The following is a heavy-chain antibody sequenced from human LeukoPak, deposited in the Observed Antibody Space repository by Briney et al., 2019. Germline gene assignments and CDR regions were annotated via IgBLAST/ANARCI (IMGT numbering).Heavy chain of an antibody. D-gene: IGHD3-9*01. V-gene: IGHV1-69*01. CDR1: GGPFSSYA. J-gene: IGHJ4*02. Sequence: GSSVKVSCKASGGPFSSYAISWVRQAPGQGLEWMGGIIPIFGTANYAQKFQGRVTITADESTSTAYMELSSLRSEDTAVYYCARDLFYDILTGDWGQGTLVTVSS. CDR2: IIPIFGTA. CDR3: ARDLFYDILTGD.